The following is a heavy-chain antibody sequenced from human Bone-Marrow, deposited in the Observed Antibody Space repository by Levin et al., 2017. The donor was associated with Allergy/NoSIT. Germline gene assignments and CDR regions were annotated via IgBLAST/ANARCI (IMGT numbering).Heavy chain of an antibody. Sequence: PGGSLRLSCAVTGLTASSHYMSWIRQAPGKGLEWVSLIYGAGRTYYADSVKDRFTISRDNSRKTVFLQMNSLRAEDTAVYYCSSTTYYSDSSDPLRWGRGTLVIVSS. CDR2: IYGAGRT. CDR1: GLTASSHY. D-gene: IGHD3-22*01. CDR3: SSTTYYSDSSDPLR. V-gene: IGHV3-66*01. J-gene: IGHJ4*02.